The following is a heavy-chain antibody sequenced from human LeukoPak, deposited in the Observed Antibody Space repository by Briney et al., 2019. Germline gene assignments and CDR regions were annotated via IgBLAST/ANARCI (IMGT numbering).Heavy chain of an antibody. CDR3: ARNLPRYYYGSGTEWFDP. CDR1: GYTFTSYG. CDR2: ISAYNGNT. D-gene: IGHD3-10*01. J-gene: IGHJ5*02. Sequence: ASVKVSCKASGYTFTSYGISWVRQAPAQGLEWMGWISAYNGNTNYAQKLQGRVTMTTDTSTSTAYMELRSLRSDDTAVYYCARNLPRYYYGSGTEWFDPWGQGTLVTVSS. V-gene: IGHV1-18*01.